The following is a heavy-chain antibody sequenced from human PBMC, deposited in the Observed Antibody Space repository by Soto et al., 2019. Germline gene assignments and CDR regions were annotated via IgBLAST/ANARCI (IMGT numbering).Heavy chain of an antibody. Sequence: LRLSCAASGFTFSSYAMHWVRQAPGKGLEWVAVISYDGSNKYYADSVKGRFTISRDNSKNTLYLQMNSLRAEDMAVYYCARGASTTAPLRWGQGTLVTVYS. V-gene: IGHV3-30-3*01. CDR3: ARGASTTAPLR. CDR1: GFTFSSYA. D-gene: IGHD4-4*01. CDR2: ISYDGSNK. J-gene: IGHJ4*02.